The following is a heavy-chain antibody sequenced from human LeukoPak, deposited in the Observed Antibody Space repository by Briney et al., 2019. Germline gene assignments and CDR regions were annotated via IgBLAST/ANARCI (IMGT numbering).Heavy chain of an antibody. CDR3: ARHDSSGYVGY. V-gene: IGHV4-59*08. CDR1: GGSISSYY. J-gene: IGHJ4*02. Sequence: SETLSLTCTVSGGSISSYYWSWIRQPPGKGLEWIGYLFYSGSTNYNPSLKSRVTISVDRSKNQFSVKLSSVTAADTAVYYCARHDSSGYVGYWGQGTLVTVSS. CDR2: LFYSGST. D-gene: IGHD3-22*01.